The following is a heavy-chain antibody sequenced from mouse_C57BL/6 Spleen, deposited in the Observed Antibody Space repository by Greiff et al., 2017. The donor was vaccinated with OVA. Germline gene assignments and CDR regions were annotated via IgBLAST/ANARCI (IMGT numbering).Heavy chain of an antibody. Sequence: QVQLQQSGAELVRPGASVKLSCKASGYTFTDYYINWVKQRPGQGLEWIARIYPGSGNTYYNEKFKGKATLTAEKSSSTAYMQLSSLTSEDSAVYFCARGDSSGLYYLDYWGQGTTLTVSS. CDR3: ARGDSSGLYYLDY. V-gene: IGHV1-76*01. CDR1: GYTFTDYY. J-gene: IGHJ2*01. CDR2: IYPGSGNT. D-gene: IGHD3-2*02.